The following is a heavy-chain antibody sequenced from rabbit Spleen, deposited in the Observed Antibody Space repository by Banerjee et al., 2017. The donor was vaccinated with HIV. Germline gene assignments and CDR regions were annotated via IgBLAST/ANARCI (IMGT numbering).Heavy chain of an antibody. CDR2: ITGSSSDFT. D-gene: IGHD6-1*01. CDR1: GFSFNRNW. CDR3: ARSWDIYGYAYSM. J-gene: IGHJ4*01. V-gene: IGHV1S45*01. Sequence: QQQLEESGGGLVKPGGTLTLTCTASGFSFNRNWICWVRQAPGKGLEWISCITGSSSDFTYSATWAKGRFTISRASPTTVTLQMTSLTAADTATYFCARSWDIYGYAYSMWGPGTLVTVS.